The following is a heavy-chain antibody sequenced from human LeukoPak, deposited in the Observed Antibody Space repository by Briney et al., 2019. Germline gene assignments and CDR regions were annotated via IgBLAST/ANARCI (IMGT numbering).Heavy chain of an antibody. CDR2: ISYDGSNK. CDR3: ARDSYGSGSSNPFDY. D-gene: IGHD3-10*01. Sequence: GGSLRLSCAASGFTFSSYAMHWVRQAPGKGLEWVAVISYDGSNKYYADSVKGRFTISRDNSKNTLYLQMNSLRAEDTAVYYCARDSYGSGSSNPFDYWGQGTLVTVSS. CDR1: GFTFSSYA. V-gene: IGHV3-30-3*01. J-gene: IGHJ4*02.